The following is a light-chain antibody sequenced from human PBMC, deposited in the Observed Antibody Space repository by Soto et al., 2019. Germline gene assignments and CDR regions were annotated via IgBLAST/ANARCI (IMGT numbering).Light chain of an antibody. CDR2: GAS. CDR1: QSVSSK. CDR3: QQYNSWLWT. J-gene: IGKJ1*01. Sequence: DIVLTQSPGTLSVSPGGGATLSCRASQSVSSKLAWYQQKPGQAPRLLIYGASTRATGIAARFSGSGSGTEFTLIIGSLQSEDSAVYYCQQYNSWLWTFGQGTQVDIK. V-gene: IGKV3-15*01.